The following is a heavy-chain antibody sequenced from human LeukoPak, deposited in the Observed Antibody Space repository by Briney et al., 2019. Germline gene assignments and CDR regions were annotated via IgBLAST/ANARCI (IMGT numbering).Heavy chain of an antibody. D-gene: IGHD1-1*01. CDR3: ARDVSNDVSRNGFDY. V-gene: IGHV1-2*02. CDR2: INPNSGGT. CDR1: GYTFTGYY. J-gene: IGHJ4*02. Sequence: ASVKVSCKASGYTFTGYYMHWVRQAPGQGLEWMGWINPNSGGTNYAQKFQGRVTMTRDTSISTAYMELSRLRSDDTAVYYCARDVSNDVSRNGFDYWGQGTLVTVSS.